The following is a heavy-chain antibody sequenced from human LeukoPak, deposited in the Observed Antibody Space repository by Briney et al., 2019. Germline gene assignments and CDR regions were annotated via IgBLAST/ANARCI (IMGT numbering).Heavy chain of an antibody. J-gene: IGHJ4*02. CDR3: ARRPYSTSLGYYFDY. CDR2: TNRDGSEK. D-gene: IGHD6-6*01. Sequence: GGSLRLSCAASEFTFTNFWMSWVRQAPGKGLEWVANTNRDGSEKYYVDSVKGRVTISRDNAKNTLYLQMNSLRAEDTAVYYCARRPYSTSLGYYFDYWGQGTLVTVSS. CDR1: EFTFTNFW. V-gene: IGHV3-7*01.